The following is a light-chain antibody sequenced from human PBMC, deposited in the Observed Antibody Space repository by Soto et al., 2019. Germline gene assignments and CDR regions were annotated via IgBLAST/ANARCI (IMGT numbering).Light chain of an antibody. CDR2: EDN. CDR1: SGSIASNY. Sequence: NFMLTQPHSVSESPGKTVIISCTRSSGSIASNYVQWYQQRPGSSPTTVIYEDNQRPSGVPDRFSGSIDISSNSASLTISGLETEDEADYYCQSYDATNQVFGGGTKLTFL. J-gene: IGLJ3*02. CDR3: QSYDATNQV. V-gene: IGLV6-57*01.